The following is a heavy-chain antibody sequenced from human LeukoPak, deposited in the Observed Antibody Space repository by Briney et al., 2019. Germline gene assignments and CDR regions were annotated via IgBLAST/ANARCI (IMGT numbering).Heavy chain of an antibody. CDR3: ARDRRSGYCSSTSCYLYDY. D-gene: IGHD2-2*01. Sequence: GASVKVSCKASGYTLTSYGISWVRQAPGQGLEWMGWISAYNGNTNYAQKLQGRVTMTTDTSTSTAYMELRSLRSDDTAVYYCARDRRSGYCSSTSCYLYDYWGQGTLVNVSS. J-gene: IGHJ4*02. CDR1: GYTLTSYG. CDR2: ISAYNGNT. V-gene: IGHV1-18*01.